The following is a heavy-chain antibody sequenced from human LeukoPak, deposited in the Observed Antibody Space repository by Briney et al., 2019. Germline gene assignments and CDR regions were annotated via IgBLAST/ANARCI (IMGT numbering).Heavy chain of an antibody. CDR3: ARVAGWHWFDP. V-gene: IGHV3-23*01. J-gene: IGHJ5*02. Sequence: GGSLRLSCAASGFTSSYDMTWVRQAPGRGLEWVSSIRPSGDNTYYGDSVKGRFTVSRDNSKNTVYREMNNMRVDDTAVYYCARVAGWHWFDPWGQGTLVTVSS. D-gene: IGHD6-19*01. CDR1: GFTSSYD. CDR2: IRPSGDNT.